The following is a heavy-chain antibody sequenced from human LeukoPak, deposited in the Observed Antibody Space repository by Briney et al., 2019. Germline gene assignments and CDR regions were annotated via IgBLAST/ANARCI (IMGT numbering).Heavy chain of an antibody. D-gene: IGHD3-10*01. J-gene: IGHJ5*02. CDR3: AKEGTPHVSTWYDL. CDR2: ISRSSSTI. CDR1: GLTFSTSS. Sequence: GGSLRLSCAASGLTFSTSSMHWVRQAPGKGLEWVSYISRSSSTIYYADSVKGRFTISRDNAKNSLYLQMNSLRDEDTAVYYCAKEGTPHVSTWYDLWGQGTQVIVSS. V-gene: IGHV3-48*02.